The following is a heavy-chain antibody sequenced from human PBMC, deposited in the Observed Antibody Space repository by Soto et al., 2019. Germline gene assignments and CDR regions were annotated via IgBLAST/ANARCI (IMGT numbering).Heavy chain of an antibody. Sequence: LRLSCAASGFTFSNYAMTWARQAPGKGLEWVSSLLRSGSTTYYADSVKGRFTVSSDKSANSLYLQMDNLRAEDTAIYYCAEDAVSGDGVWLLDSWGQGTVVTVSS. D-gene: IGHD4-17*01. CDR3: AEDAVSGDGVWLLDS. CDR1: GFTFSNYA. V-gene: IGHV3-23*01. CDR2: LLRSGSTT. J-gene: IGHJ5*02.